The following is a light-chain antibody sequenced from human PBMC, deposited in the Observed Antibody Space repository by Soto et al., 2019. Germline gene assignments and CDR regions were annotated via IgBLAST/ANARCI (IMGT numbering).Light chain of an antibody. V-gene: IGLV2-14*01. J-gene: IGLJ1*01. CDR2: EVS. CDR1: SSDIGGYNY. CDR3: SSYASSSPYV. Sequence: QSALTQPASVSGSPGQSITISCTGTSSDIGGYNYVSWYQQHPGNAPKLIIFEVSNRPSGVSHRFSGSKSGNTASLTISGLQADDEADYFCSSYASSSPYVFGTGTKLTVL.